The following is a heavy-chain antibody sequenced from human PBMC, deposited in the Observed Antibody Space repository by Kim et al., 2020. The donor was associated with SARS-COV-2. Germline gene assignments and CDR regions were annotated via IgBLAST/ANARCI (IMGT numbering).Heavy chain of an antibody. CDR3: ARQGWKHFDY. CDR1: GSSFTGYW. J-gene: IGHJ4*02. Sequence: GESLKISCKGSGSSFTGYWIGWVRQMPGKGLEWMGIIYPGDSDTRYNPSFQGQVAISADKSISTAYLQWSSLKASDTAMYYCARQGWKHFDYWGQGTLVTVSS. CDR2: IYPGDSDT. D-gene: IGHD1-1*01. V-gene: IGHV5-51*01.